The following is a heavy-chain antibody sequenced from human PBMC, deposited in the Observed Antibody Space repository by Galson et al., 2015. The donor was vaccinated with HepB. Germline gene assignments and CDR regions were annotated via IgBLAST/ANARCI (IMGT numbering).Heavy chain of an antibody. J-gene: IGHJ4*02. V-gene: IGHV4-39*01. Sequence: ETLSLTCTVSGGSISSSSYYWGWIRQPPGKGLEWIGSIYYSGSTYYNPSLKSRVTISVDTSKNQFSLKLSSVTAADTAVYYCARSEYCTNGVCYTFRYWGQGTLVTVSS. CDR2: IYYSGST. CDR3: ARSEYCTNGVCYTFRY. CDR1: GGSISSSSYY. D-gene: IGHD2-8*01.